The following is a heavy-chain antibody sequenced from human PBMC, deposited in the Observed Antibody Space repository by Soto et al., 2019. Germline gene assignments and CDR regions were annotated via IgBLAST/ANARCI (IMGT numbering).Heavy chain of an antibody. J-gene: IGHJ3*02. Sequence: ASVKVSCKASGYTFASYAMHWVRQAPGQRLEWMGWINAGNGNTKYSQKFQGRVTITRDTSASTAYMELSSLRSEDTAVYYCARDRCSGGSCYSGRGAFDIWGQGSMVTVSS. CDR2: INAGNGNT. V-gene: IGHV1-3*01. CDR1: GYTFASYA. D-gene: IGHD2-15*01. CDR3: ARDRCSGGSCYSGRGAFDI.